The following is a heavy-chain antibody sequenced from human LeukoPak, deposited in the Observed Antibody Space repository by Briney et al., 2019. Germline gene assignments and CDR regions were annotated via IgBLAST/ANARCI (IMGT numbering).Heavy chain of an antibody. CDR2: IYYSGST. Sequence: PSETLSLTCAVSGGSISSGGYSWSWIRQPPGKGLEWIGYIYYSGSTYYNPSLKSRVTISVDTSKNQFSLKLSSVTAADTAVYYCARVNTLIRGIGWFDPWGQGILVTVSS. J-gene: IGHJ5*02. CDR3: ARVNTLIRGIGWFDP. D-gene: IGHD3-10*01. V-gene: IGHV4-30-4*07. CDR1: GGSISSGGYS.